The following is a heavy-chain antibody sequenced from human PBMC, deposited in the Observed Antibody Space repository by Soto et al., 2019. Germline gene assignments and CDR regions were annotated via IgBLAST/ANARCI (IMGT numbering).Heavy chain of an antibody. CDR1: GFTFSSYA. V-gene: IGHV3-30-3*01. D-gene: IGHD5-18*01. J-gene: IGHJ6*02. CDR2: ISYDGSNK. Sequence: GGSLRLSCAASGFTFSSYAMHWVRQAPGKGLEWVAVISYDGSNKYYADSVKGRFTISRDNSKNTLYLQMNSLRAEATAVYYCARDRGYSDGFYYYYYGMDVWGQGTTVTVSS. CDR3: ARDRGYSDGFYYYYYGMDV.